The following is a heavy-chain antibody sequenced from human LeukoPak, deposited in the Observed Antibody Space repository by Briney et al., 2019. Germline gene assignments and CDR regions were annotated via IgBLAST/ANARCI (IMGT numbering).Heavy chain of an antibody. CDR1: GGSISSYY. J-gene: IGHJ4*02. D-gene: IGHD3-9*01. CDR2: IYYSGST. V-gene: IGHV4-59*01. Sequence: SETLSLTCTVSGGSISSYYWSWIRQPPGKGLEWIGYIYYSGSTNYNPSLKSRVTISVDTSKNQLSLKLSSVTAADTAVYYCARGGRYFDWLLPYYFDYWGQGTLVTVSS. CDR3: ARGGRYFDWLLPYYFDY.